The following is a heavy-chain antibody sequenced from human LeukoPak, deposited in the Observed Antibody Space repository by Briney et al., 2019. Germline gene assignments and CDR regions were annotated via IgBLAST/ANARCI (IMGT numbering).Heavy chain of an antibody. CDR3: ARTQSGLGWFGP. Sequence: SETLSLTCNVSGGYITTYYWSWIRQPAGKGLEWIGRIHSGGVTTYNPSFKSRVTMSVDTSKNQVSLILNSVTAVDTARYYCARTQSGLGWFGPWGQGTLVTVSS. CDR2: IHSGGVT. J-gene: IGHJ5*02. CDR1: GGYITTYY. V-gene: IGHV4-4*07.